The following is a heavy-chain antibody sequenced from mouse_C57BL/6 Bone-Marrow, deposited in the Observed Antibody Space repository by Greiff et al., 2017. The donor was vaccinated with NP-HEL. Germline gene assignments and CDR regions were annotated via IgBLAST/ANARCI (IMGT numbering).Heavy chain of an antibody. J-gene: IGHJ3*01. CDR1: GFSLTSYG. CDR2: IWSDGST. Sequence: QVQLKESGPGLVAPSQSLSITCTVSGFSLTSYGVHWVRQPPGKGLEWLVVIWSDGSTTYNSAPKSRLSIRKDNSNSQVFLKMNSLQTDDTAMYYCARHQEYGNYGFAYWGQGTLVTVSA. CDR3: ARHQEYGNYGFAY. D-gene: IGHD2-10*02. V-gene: IGHV2-6-1*01.